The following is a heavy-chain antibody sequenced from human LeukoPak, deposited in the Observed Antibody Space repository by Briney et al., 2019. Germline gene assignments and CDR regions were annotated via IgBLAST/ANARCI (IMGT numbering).Heavy chain of an antibody. D-gene: IGHD3-22*01. CDR2: ISAYNGNT. CDR1: GYTFTSYG. V-gene: IGHV1-18*01. J-gene: IGHJ3*02. Sequence: ASVTVSCKASGYTFTSYGISWVRQAPGQGLAWMGWISAYNGNTNYAQKLQGRVTMTTDTSTSTAYMELRSLRSDDTAVYYCARHYRLDYYDGDAFDIWGQGTMVTVSS. CDR3: ARHYRLDYYDGDAFDI.